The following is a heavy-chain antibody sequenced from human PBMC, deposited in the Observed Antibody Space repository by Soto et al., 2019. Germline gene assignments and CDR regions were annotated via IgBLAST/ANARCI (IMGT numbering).Heavy chain of an antibody. CDR1: GFTFSSYS. CDR2: ISSSSSTI. V-gene: IGHV3-48*02. CDR3: ARDCRSYYYDSSGYLDY. D-gene: IGHD3-22*01. Sequence: PGGSLRLSCAASGFTFSSYSMNWVRQAPGKGLEWVSYISSSSSTIYYADSVKGRFTISRDNAKNSLYLQMNSLRDEDTAVYYCARDCRSYYYDSSGYLDYWGQGTLVTVSS. J-gene: IGHJ4*02.